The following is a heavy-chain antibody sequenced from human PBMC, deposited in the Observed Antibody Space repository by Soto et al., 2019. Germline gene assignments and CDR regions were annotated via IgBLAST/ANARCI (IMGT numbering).Heavy chain of an antibody. V-gene: IGHV3-21*01. Sequence: EVQLVESGGGLVKPGGSLRLSCAASGFTFSSYSMNWVRQAPGKGLEWVSSISSSSSYIYYADSVKGRFTISRDNAKNSLYLQMNSLRAEDTAVYYCARDNQGYCSSTSCYFLNYYYYYYMDVWGKGTTVTVSS. CDR2: ISSSSSYI. CDR1: GFTFSSYS. J-gene: IGHJ6*03. CDR3: ARDNQGYCSSTSCYFLNYYYYYYMDV. D-gene: IGHD2-2*01.